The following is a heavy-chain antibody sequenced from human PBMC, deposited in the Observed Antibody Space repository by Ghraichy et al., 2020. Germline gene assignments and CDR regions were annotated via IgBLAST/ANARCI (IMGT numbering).Heavy chain of an antibody. V-gene: IGHV3-33*01. CDR2: IWYDGSNK. Sequence: GGSLRLSCAASGFTFSSYGMHWVRQAPGKGLEWVAVIWYDGSNKYYADSVKGRFTISRDNSKNTLYLQMNSLRAEDTAVYYCARGTSSEYSSGWSPFGYWGQGTLVTVSS. CDR3: ARGTSSEYSSGWSPFGY. D-gene: IGHD6-19*01. CDR1: GFTFSSYG. J-gene: IGHJ4*02.